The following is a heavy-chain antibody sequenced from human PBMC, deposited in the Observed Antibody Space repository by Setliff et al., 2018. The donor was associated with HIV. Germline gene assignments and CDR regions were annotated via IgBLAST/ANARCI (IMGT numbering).Heavy chain of an antibody. CDR1: GGSISSGSYY. J-gene: IGHJ4*02. D-gene: IGHD2-2*01. CDR2: IYTSGST. Sequence: TSETLSLTCTVSGGSISSGSYYWSWIRQPAGKGLEWIGRIYTSGSTNYNPSLKSRVTISVGTSKNQFALKLSSVTAADTAVYYCARADRYCSSTSCYGRGLDYWGQGTLVTVS. V-gene: IGHV4-61*02. CDR3: ARADRYCSSTSCYGRGLDY.